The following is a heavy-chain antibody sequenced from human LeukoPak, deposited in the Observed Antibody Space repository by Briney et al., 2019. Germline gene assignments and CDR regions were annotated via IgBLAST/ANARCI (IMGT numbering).Heavy chain of an antibody. Sequence: RAGRSLRLSCAASGFSFSSYGMYCVRQAPGKGLEWVALIYNDGGLPNYLDSVRGRFTISRDNSKNTLYLQMDSLRVEDTAVYYCAQGHYVGNSEFLDNWGQGSLVIVSS. CDR3: AQGHYVGNSEFLDN. J-gene: IGHJ4*02. CDR2: IYNDGGLP. V-gene: IGHV3-33*07. D-gene: IGHD4-23*01. CDR1: GFSFSSYG.